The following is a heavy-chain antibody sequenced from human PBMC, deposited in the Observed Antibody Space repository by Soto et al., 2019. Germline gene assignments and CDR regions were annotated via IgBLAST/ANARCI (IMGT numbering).Heavy chain of an antibody. V-gene: IGHV1-69*01. CDR1: GGTFSMDA. CDR3: ARGVVVVAASQLGWFDP. J-gene: IGHJ5*02. D-gene: IGHD2-15*01. CDR2: IIPMFGTA. Sequence: QVQLVQSGAEVKKPGSSVKVSCKASGGTFSMDAISWVRQAPGQGLEWMGGIIPMFGTAKYVQKLQGRLTISADESTTTAYMELRSLRSDDTAVYYCARGVVVVAASQLGWFDPWGQGTLVTVSS.